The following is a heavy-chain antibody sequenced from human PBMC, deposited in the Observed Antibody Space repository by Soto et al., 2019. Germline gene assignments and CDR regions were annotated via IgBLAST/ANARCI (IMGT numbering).Heavy chain of an antibody. CDR2: ISGDGVTT. CDR3: AREYYGLLTGYYTDY. Sequence: EVQLVESGGDLVQRGGSLRLSCAAPEFPFSSYWMHWFRHPPGRGLTWVARISGDGVTTYYADSVTGRFTVSRDNAKNTLSLQISGLRAEDTAVYYCAREYYGLLTGYYTDYWGQGTLVSVSS. CDR1: EFPFSSYW. D-gene: IGHD3-9*01. V-gene: IGHV3-74*01. J-gene: IGHJ4*02.